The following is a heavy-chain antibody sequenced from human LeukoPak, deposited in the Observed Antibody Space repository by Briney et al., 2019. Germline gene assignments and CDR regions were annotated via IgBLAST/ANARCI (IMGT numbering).Heavy chain of an antibody. CDR2: INQDGSKE. D-gene: IGHD5-12*01. J-gene: IGHJ4*02. Sequence: AGGSLRLSCAASGFALSDYWMTWVRQAPGKGLEWVAHINQDGSKEHYMDSVKARFTISRDNAKNSLSLQMNSLRAEDTAVYYCVRDGGVSGYDLLDYWGQGTLVTVSS. V-gene: IGHV3-7*01. CDR1: GFALSDYW. CDR3: VRDGGVSGYDLLDY.